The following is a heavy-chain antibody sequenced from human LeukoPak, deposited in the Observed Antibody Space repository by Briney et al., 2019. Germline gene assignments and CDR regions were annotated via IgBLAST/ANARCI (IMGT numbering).Heavy chain of an antibody. CDR2: IKRDGSEN. CDR1: GFTFDNYW. V-gene: IGHV3-7*05. D-gene: IGHD3-9*01. Sequence: SGGSLRLSCEASGFTFDNYWMTWVRQAPGKGLECVANIKRDGSENHYVDSVKGRFTISRDNAKNSLSLQMNSLRAEDRAVYYCATYWRHFDWSLPDIWGLGTQVTVSS. CDR3: ATYWRHFDWSLPDI. J-gene: IGHJ3*02.